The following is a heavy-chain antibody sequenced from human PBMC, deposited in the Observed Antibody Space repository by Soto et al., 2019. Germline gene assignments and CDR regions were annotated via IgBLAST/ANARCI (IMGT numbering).Heavy chain of an antibody. CDR2: ISHDGSNK. CDR1: GFTFSSYA. CDR3: AKDYRVSWLPTRVYGMDV. V-gene: IGHV3-30-3*01. D-gene: IGHD5-12*01. Sequence: PGGSLRLSCAASGFTFSSYAMHWVRQAPGKGLEWVAVISHDGSNKYYADSVKGRFTISRDNSKNTLYLQMNSLRAEDTAVYYCAKDYRVSWLPTRVYGMDVWGQGTTVTVSS. J-gene: IGHJ6*02.